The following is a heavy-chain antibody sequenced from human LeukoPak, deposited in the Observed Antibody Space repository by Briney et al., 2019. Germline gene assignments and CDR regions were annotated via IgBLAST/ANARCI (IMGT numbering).Heavy chain of an antibody. D-gene: IGHD3-10*01. CDR3: ARAGGRFGDPLDY. J-gene: IGHJ4*02. CDR2: IKQDGSEK. CDR1: GFTFSSYW. V-gene: IGHV3-7*01. Sequence: GGSLRLSCAASGFTFSSYWMSWVRQAPGKGLEWVANIKQDGSEKYYVDSVKGRFTISRDNAKNSLYLQMNSLRAEDTAVYYCARAGGRFGDPLDYWGQGTLVTVSS.